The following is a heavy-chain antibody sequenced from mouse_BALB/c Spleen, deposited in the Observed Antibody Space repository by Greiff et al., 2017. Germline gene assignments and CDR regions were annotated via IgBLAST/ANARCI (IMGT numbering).Heavy chain of an antibody. Sequence: EVKLMESGGGLVQPGGSMKLSCVASGFTFSNYWMNWVRQSPEKGLEWVAEIRLKSNNYATHYAESVKGRFTISRDDSKSSVYLQMNNLRAEDTGIYYCTRFITTASAWFAYWGQGTLVTVSA. CDR1: GFTFSNYW. CDR2: IRLKSNNYAT. J-gene: IGHJ3*01. V-gene: IGHV6-6*02. D-gene: IGHD1-2*01. CDR3: TRFITTASAWFAY.